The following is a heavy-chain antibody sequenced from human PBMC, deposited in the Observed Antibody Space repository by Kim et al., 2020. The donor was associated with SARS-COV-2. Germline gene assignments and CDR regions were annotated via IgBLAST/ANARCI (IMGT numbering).Heavy chain of an antibody. V-gene: IGHV3-9*01. CDR3: AKDSPGYSSSWRNYYYYGMDV. CDR2: ISWNSGSI. D-gene: IGHD6-13*01. Sequence: GGSLRLSCAASGFTFDDYAMHWVRQAPGKGLEWVSGISWNSGSIGYADSVKGRFTISRDNAKNSLYLQMNSLRAEDTALYYCAKDSPGYSSSWRNYYYYGMDVWGQGTTVTVSS. CDR1: GFTFDDYA. J-gene: IGHJ6*02.